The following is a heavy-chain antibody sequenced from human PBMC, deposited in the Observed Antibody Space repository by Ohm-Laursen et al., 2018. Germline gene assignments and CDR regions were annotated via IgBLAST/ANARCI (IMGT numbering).Heavy chain of an antibody. CDR2: IYWDDDK. J-gene: IGHJ4*02. Sequence: PTQTLTLTYSFSGFSLINSGVGVGWIRQPPGKALEWLALIYWDDDKRYSASLRSRLIITKDTSKNQVVLTMTNMDPVDTATYYCAHRHLGSNWNYVVFDFWGQGALVTVSS. D-gene: IGHD1-7*01. CDR1: GFSLINSGVG. CDR3: AHRHLGSNWNYVVFDF. V-gene: IGHV2-5*02.